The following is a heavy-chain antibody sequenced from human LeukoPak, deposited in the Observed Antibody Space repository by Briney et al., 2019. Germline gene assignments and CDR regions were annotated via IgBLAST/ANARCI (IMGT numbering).Heavy chain of an antibody. D-gene: IGHD2-2*01. CDR3: ARASVKADIVVVPAVYNWFDP. Sequence: PSETLPLTCAVYGGSFSGYYWSWIRQPPGKGLEWIGEINHSGSTNYNPSLKSRVTISVDTSKNQFSLKLSSVTAADTAVYYCARASVKADIVVVPAVYNWFDPWGQGTLVTVSS. V-gene: IGHV4-34*01. CDR2: INHSGST. CDR1: GGSFSGYY. J-gene: IGHJ5*02.